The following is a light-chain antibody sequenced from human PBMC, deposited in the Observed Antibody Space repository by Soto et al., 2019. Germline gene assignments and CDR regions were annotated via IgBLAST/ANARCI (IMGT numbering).Light chain of an antibody. V-gene: IGKV3-15*01. J-gene: IGKJ1*01. CDR3: QQYRDWPET. CDR2: DAS. Sequence: EIVMTQSPGTLSVSPGERATLSCRASYSVSNNLAWYQQKVGQSPRLLIYDASTRATGVPGRFSGSGSGTQFTLTISSLLPEDFAVYYCQQYRDWPETFGQGTRWIS. CDR1: YSVSNN.